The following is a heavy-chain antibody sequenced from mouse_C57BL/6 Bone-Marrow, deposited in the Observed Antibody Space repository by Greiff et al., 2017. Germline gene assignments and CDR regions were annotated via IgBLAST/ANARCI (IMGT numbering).Heavy chain of an antibody. V-gene: IGHV1-7*01. J-gene: IGHJ3*01. Sequence: VQGVESGAELAKPGASVKLSCNASGYTFTSYWMHWVKQRPGQGLEWIGYINPSSGYTKYNQKFKDKATLTADKSSSTAYMQLSSLTYEDSAVYYCASSYYWFAYWGQGTLVTVSA. D-gene: IGHD2-1*01. CDR1: GYTFTSYW. CDR2: INPSSGYT. CDR3: ASSYYWFAY.